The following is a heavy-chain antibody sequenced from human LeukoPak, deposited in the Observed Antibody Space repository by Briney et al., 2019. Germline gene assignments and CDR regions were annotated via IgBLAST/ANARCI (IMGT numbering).Heavy chain of an antibody. J-gene: IGHJ3*01. V-gene: IGHV3-9*01. Sequence: GGSLRLSCAASGFTFDDHAMNWVRQAPGKGLEWVAGISWNSGRIGYVDSVKGRSTISRDNTKNSLDLQMSSLRTEDTALYYCVKATGSQPRAGAFDFWGQGTRVTVSP. D-gene: IGHD1-26*01. CDR1: GFTFDDHA. CDR2: ISWNSGRI. CDR3: VKATGSQPRAGAFDF.